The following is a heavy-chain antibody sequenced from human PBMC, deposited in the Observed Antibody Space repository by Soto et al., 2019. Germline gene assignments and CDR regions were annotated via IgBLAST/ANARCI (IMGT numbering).Heavy chain of an antibody. CDR3: ASSFSSIAAAGTEVDY. CDR1: GGSISSYY. D-gene: IGHD6-13*01. CDR2: IYYSGST. J-gene: IGHJ4*02. V-gene: IGHV4-59*08. Sequence: PSETLSLTCTVSGGSISSYYWSWIRQPPGKGLEWIGYIYYSGSTNYNPSLKSRVTISVDTSKNQFSLKLSSVTAADTAVYYCASSFSSIAAAGTEVDYWGQGTLVTVSS.